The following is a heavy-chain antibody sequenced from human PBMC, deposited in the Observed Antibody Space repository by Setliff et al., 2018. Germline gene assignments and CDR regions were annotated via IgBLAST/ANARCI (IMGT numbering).Heavy chain of an antibody. V-gene: IGHV1-46*01. CDR3: ARAGLAAAGRKGVFDH. CDR1: GYSFTSYY. D-gene: IGHD6-13*01. Sequence: VASVKVSCKASGYSFTSYYIHWVRQAPGQGLEWMGMVNPGGGSSTSTQRFQGRVTMTRDTSTNTAYMELNSLTSNDTAVYYCARAGLAAAGRKGVFDHWGQGTLVTVSS. J-gene: IGHJ4*02. CDR2: VNPGGGSS.